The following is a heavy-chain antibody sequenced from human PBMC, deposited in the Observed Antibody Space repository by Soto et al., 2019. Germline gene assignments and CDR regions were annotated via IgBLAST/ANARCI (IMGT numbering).Heavy chain of an antibody. CDR2: IIPLFGAT. V-gene: IGHV1-69*06. J-gene: IGHJ4*02. CDR3: ARLIGEGYSGTYGLDY. D-gene: IGHD1-26*01. CDR1: GGTFNNYA. Sequence: QVQLVQSGAEVKKPGSSVKVSCKASGGTFNNYAISWVRQAPGQGLEWMGGIIPLFGATNYAQHFQGRVTITADKFTSTSYMELSSLKSEATAVYYCARLIGEGYSGTYGLDYWGQGTLVTVSS.